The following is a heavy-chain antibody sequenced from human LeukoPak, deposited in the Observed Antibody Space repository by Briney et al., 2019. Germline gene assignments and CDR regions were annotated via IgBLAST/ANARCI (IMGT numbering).Heavy chain of an antibody. CDR3: ARVGYCSSTSCLGTYFDY. J-gene: IGHJ4*02. V-gene: IGHV4-61*02. CDR2: IYTSGST. Sequence: PSETLSLTCTVSGGSISSGSYYWSWIRQPAGKGLEWSGRIYTSGSTNYNPSLKSRVTISVGTSKNQFSLKLSSVTAADTAVYYCARVGYCSSTSCLGTYFDYWGQGTLVTVSS. D-gene: IGHD2-2*03. CDR1: GGSISSGSYY.